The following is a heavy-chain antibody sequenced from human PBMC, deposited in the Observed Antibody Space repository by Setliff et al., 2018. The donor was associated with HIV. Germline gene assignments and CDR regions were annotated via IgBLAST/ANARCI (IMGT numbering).Heavy chain of an antibody. D-gene: IGHD5-12*01. CDR1: GYTFTSNY. J-gene: IGHJ5*02. CDR3: TRGFGGYDPGYNCFDP. V-gene: IGHV1-69*13. Sequence: SVKVSCKASGYTFTSNYIHWVRQAPGQGLEWMGGIIPTFATAKYAQKFQGRVTITADESTGAAYMELRSLRSEDTAVYYCTRGFGGYDPGYNCFDPWGQGTLVTVSS. CDR2: IIPTFATA.